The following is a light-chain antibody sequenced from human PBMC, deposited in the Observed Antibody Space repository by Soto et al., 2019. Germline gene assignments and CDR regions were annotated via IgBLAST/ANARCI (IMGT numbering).Light chain of an antibody. CDR1: QSVSSN. V-gene: IGKV3-11*01. J-gene: IGKJ4*01. CDR3: QQHSNWPLT. Sequence: EIVLIQSPATLSLSPGERATLSCRASQSVSSNLAWYQQNPGQAPRLLIFDASNRATGIPARFSGSGSGTDFTLTISSLEPEDFAVYYCQQHSNWPLTFGGGTTVDIK. CDR2: DAS.